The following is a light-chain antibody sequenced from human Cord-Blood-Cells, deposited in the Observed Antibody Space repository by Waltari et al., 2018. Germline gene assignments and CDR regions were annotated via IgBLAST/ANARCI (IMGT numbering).Light chain of an antibody. CDR3: CSYAGSSTLV. Sequence: QSALTQPASVSGSPGQSITISCTGTSSDVGRYNLVSWYQQHPGKAPKLMIYEGSKPPSGVSNRFSVSKSGNTASLTIAGLQAEDEADYYCCSYAGSSTLVFGGGTKLTVL. CDR2: EGS. J-gene: IGLJ3*02. CDR1: SSDVGRYNL. V-gene: IGLV2-23*01.